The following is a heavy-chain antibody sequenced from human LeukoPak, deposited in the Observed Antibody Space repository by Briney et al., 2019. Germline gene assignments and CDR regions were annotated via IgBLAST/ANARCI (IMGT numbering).Heavy chain of an antibody. Sequence: GESLKISCKASGYSFTNYWIGWVRQMPGKGLEWMGIIYPGDSDIRYSPSFQGQVTVSADKSISTAYMQWSSLKASDTAMYYCTRWVYYYDTSGSRGEYWGQGTLVTVSS. J-gene: IGHJ4*02. D-gene: IGHD3-22*01. CDR3: TRWVYYYDTSGSRGEY. CDR1: GYSFTNYW. CDR2: IYPGDSDI. V-gene: IGHV5-51*01.